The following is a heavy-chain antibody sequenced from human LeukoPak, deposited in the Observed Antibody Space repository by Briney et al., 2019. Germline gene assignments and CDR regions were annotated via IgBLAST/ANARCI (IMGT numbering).Heavy chain of an antibody. CDR2: IYHSGST. CDR3: ARGETYYYDSSGYLPGTPDDY. J-gene: IGHJ4*02. V-gene: IGHV4-38-2*02. Sequence: PSETLSLTCTVSGYSISSGYYWGWIRQPPGKGLEWIGSIYHSGSTYYNPSLKSRVTISVDTSKNQFSLKLSSVTAADTAVYYCARGETYYYDSSGYLPGTPDDYWGQGTLVTVSS. D-gene: IGHD3-22*01. CDR1: GYSISSGYY.